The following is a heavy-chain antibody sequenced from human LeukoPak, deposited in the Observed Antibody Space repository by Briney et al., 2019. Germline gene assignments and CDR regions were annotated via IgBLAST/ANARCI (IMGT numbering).Heavy chain of an antibody. Sequence: PVKVSSTGSVGTLITYAISWVRQAPGHEGEWMGGIIPIFSTANYAQNYEGRVTITTDESTSTAYMELSSLRSEDTAVYYCARDSGSYLYFDYWGQGTLVTVSS. V-gene: IGHV1-69*05. CDR3: ARDSGSYLYFDY. J-gene: IGHJ4*02. D-gene: IGHD1-26*01. CDR2: IIPIFSTA. CDR1: VGTLITYA.